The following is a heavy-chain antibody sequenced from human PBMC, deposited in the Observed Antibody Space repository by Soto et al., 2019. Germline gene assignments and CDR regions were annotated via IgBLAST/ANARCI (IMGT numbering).Heavy chain of an antibody. CDR3: AADIPSQGRGEFDF. Sequence: EAQLVEYGGGLVKTGESLRLSCSAAGFSFTNAWINWVRQPPGKGLEWVGHIKGQIDYEATDYAAPVRGRFTFSRDDSTNTVYLQMNSLKADDTAVYYCAADIPSQGRGEFDFWGQGTQVTVSS. CDR1: GFSFTNAW. D-gene: IGHD5-12*01. V-gene: IGHV3-15*07. J-gene: IGHJ4*02. CDR2: IKGQIDYEAT.